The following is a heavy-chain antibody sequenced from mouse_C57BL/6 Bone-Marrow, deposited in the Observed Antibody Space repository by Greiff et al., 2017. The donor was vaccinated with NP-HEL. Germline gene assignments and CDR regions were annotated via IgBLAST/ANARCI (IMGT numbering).Heavy chain of an antibody. V-gene: IGHV5-6*01. CDR3: ARSLTTVVATDY. CDR2: ISSGGSYT. J-gene: IGHJ2*01. D-gene: IGHD1-1*01. Sequence: EVKLMESGGDLVKPGGSLKLSCAASGFTFSSYGMSWVRQTPDKRLEWVATISSGGSYTYYPDSVKGRFTISRDNAKNTLYLQMSSLKSEDTAMYYCARSLTTVVATDYWGQGTTLTVSS. CDR1: GFTFSSYG.